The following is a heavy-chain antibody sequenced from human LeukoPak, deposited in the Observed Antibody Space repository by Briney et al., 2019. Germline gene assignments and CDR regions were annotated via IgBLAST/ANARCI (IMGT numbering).Heavy chain of an antibody. V-gene: IGHV3-30-3*01. CDR3: ARPRVTMIVDAFDI. J-gene: IGHJ3*02. D-gene: IGHD3-22*01. CDR2: ISYDGSNK. Sequence: PGGSLRLSCAASGFTFSSYAMHWVRQAPGKGLEWVAVISYDGSNKYYADSVKGRFTISRDNSKNTLYLQMNSLRAEDTAVYYCARPRVTMIVDAFDIWGQGTMATVSS. CDR1: GFTFSSYA.